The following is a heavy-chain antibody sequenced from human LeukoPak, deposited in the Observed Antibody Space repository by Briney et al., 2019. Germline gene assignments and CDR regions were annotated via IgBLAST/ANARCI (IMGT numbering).Heavy chain of an antibody. J-gene: IGHJ4*02. CDR3: ARARLRGYSYGHFDY. CDR1: GYTFTSYY. Sequence: ASVKVSCKASGYTFTSYYMHWVRQAPGQGLEWMGIINPSGGSTSYAQKFQGRVTMTRGTSTSTVYMELSSLRSEDTAVYYCARARLRGYSYGHFDYWGQGTLVTVSS. D-gene: IGHD5-18*01. V-gene: IGHV1-46*01. CDR2: INPSGGST.